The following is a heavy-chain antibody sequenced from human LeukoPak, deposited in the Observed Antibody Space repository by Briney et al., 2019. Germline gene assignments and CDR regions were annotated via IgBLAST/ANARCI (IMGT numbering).Heavy chain of an antibody. J-gene: IGHJ4*02. CDR3: ARGRGYSLRRYFDY. Sequence: SETLSLTCIVSGGSISSSGYYWGWIRQPPGKGLEWIGSIYYSGSTYYNPSLKSRVTVSVDTSKNQFSLRLSSVTAADTAVYYCARGRGYSLRRYFDYWGQGTLVTVSS. V-gene: IGHV4-39*01. CDR1: GGSISSSGYY. CDR2: IYYSGST. D-gene: IGHD5-18*01.